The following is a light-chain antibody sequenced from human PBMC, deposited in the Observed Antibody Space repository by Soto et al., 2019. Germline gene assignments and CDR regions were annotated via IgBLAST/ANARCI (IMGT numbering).Light chain of an antibody. Sequence: SALAQPASVSGSPGQSITISCTGTSSDVGAYDFVSWYQQHPDKAPKLMIYEVSNRPSGVSYRFSGSKSVNTATLTISVLQAEDEADYYFSSYTTSSTRVFGTGTKLTVL. CDR1: SSDVGAYDF. V-gene: IGLV2-14*03. J-gene: IGLJ1*01. CDR2: EVS. CDR3: SSYTTSSTRV.